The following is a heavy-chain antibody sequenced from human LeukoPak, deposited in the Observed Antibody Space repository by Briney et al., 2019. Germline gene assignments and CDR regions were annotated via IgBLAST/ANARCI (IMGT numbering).Heavy chain of an antibody. Sequence: GGSLRLSCAASGFTLGSYSMNWVRQAPGKGLEWVSSISSSSSYIYYADSVKGRFTISRDNAKNSLYLQMNSLRAEDTAVYYCATLAVAGRDAFDIWGQGTMVTVSS. V-gene: IGHV3-21*01. CDR1: GFTLGSYS. CDR2: ISSSSSYI. D-gene: IGHD6-19*01. CDR3: ATLAVAGRDAFDI. J-gene: IGHJ3*02.